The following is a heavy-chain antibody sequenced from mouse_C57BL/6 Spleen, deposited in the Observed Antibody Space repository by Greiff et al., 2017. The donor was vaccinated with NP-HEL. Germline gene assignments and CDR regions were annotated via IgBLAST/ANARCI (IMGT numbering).Heavy chain of an antibody. V-gene: IGHV14-4*01. D-gene: IGHD1-1*01. CDR1: GFNIKDDY. J-gene: IGHJ2*01. CDR2: IDPENGDT. CDR3: TSDEYYGSSYYLDY. Sequence: EVQLQQSGAELVRPGASVKLSCTASGFNIKDDYMHWVKQRPEQGLEWIGWIDPENGDTEYASKFQGKATITADTSSNTAYLQLSSLTSEDTAVYYFTSDEYYGSSYYLDYWGQGTTLTVSS.